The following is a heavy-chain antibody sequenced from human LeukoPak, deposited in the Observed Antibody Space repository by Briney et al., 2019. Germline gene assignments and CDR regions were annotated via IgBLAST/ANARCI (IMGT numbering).Heavy chain of an antibody. V-gene: IGHV3-21*01. J-gene: IGHJ5*02. D-gene: IGHD1-7*01. Sequence: GGSLRLSCAASGFTFSSYSMNWVRQAPGKGLEWVSSISSSSSYIYYADSVKGRFTISRDNAKNSLYLQMNSLRAEDTAVYYRARDLGLELRWFDPWGQGTLVTVSS. CDR3: ARDLGLELRWFDP. CDR1: GFTFSSYS. CDR2: ISSSSSYI.